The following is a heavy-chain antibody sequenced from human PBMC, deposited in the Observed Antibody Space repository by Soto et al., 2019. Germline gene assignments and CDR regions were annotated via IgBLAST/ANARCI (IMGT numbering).Heavy chain of an antibody. D-gene: IGHD5-18*01. CDR2: IYYSGST. V-gene: IGHV4-59*01. CDR1: GGSISSYY. CDR3: ARDPNTAMAPYNWFDP. J-gene: IGHJ5*02. Sequence: PSETLSLTCTVSGGSISSYYWSWIRQPPGKGLEWIGYIYYSGSTNYNPSLKSRVTISVDTPKNQFSLKLSSVTAADTAVYYCARDPNTAMAPYNWFDPWGQGTLVTVSS.